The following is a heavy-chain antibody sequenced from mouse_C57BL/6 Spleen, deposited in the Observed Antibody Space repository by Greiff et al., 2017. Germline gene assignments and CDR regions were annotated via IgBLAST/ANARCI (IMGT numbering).Heavy chain of an antibody. CDR3: ARRGAYYSNSADY. V-gene: IGHV1-55*01. CDR1: GYTFTSYW. Sequence: QVQLKQPGAELVKPGASVKMSCKASGYTFTSYWITWVKQRPGQGLEWIGDIYPGSGSTNYNEKFKSKATLTVDTSSSTAYMQLSSLTSEDSAVXYCARRGAYYSNSADYWGQGTTLTVSS. J-gene: IGHJ2*01. CDR2: IYPGSGST. D-gene: IGHD2-5*01.